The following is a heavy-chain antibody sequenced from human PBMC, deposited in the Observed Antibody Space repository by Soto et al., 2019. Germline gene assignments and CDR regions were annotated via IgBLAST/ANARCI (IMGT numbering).Heavy chain of an antibody. CDR2: MKSKADGGAT. CDR3: TTIPGGLCFGEVLLS. V-gene: IGHV3-15*01. Sequence: EVQLVESGGGLVKPGGSLRLSCAASGFTFSSAWMSWVRQAPGKGLEWVGRMKSKADGGATKYAAPVEGRFTISRDDSKNTLYLHMNSLKTEDTALYYCTTIPGGLCFGEVLLSWGQGTLVTVSS. CDR1: GFTFSSAW. D-gene: IGHD3-10*01. J-gene: IGHJ4*02.